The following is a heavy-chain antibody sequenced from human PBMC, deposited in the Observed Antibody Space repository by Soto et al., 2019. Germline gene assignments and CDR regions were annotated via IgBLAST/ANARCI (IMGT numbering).Heavy chain of an antibody. CDR3: ARGSQKYSSSWYPYFDY. J-gene: IGHJ4*02. V-gene: IGHV4-34*01. Sequence: SETLSLTCAFYGGSFIGYYWIWIRQPPGKGLEWIGEINHSGSTNYNPSLKSRVTISVDTSKNQFSLKLSSVTAADTAVYYCARGSQKYSSSWYPYFDYWGQGTLVTVSS. CDR2: INHSGST. CDR1: GGSFIGYY. D-gene: IGHD6-13*01.